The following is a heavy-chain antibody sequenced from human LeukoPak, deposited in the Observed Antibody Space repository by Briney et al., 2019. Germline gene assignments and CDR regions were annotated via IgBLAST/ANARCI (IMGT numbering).Heavy chain of an antibody. CDR1: GYTFTGYY. CDR3: ARVDYGDPSTFDY. CDR2: INPNSGGT. Sequence: GASVKVSCKASGYTFTGYYMHWVRQAPGQGLEWMGRINPNSGGTNYAQKFQGRVTMTRDTSISTAYMELSGLRSDDTAVYYCARVDYGDPSTFDYWGQGTLVTVSS. J-gene: IGHJ4*02. D-gene: IGHD4-17*01. V-gene: IGHV1-2*06.